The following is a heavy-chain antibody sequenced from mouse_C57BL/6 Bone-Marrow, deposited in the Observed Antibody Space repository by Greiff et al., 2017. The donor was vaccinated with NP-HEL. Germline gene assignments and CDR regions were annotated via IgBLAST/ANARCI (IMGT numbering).Heavy chain of an antibody. V-gene: IGHV1-69*01. J-gene: IGHJ4*01. D-gene: IGHD6-1*01. Sequence: VQLQQSGAELVMPGASVKLSCTASGYTFTSYWMHWVKQRPGQGLEWIGEIDPSDGYTNYTPKFQGKSTMTADKSSSTAYLQLSSLTSEDSAVYDCARETEPYAMDYWGRGTGVTV. CDR1: GYTFTSYW. CDR3: ARETEPYAMDY. CDR2: IDPSDGYT.